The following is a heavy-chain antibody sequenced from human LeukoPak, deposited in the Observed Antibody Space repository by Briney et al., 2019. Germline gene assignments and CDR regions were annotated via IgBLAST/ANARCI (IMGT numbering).Heavy chain of an antibody. CDR1: GFTFTCYG. V-gene: IGHV1-18*01. Sequence: GASVNVSCKASGFTFTCYGISWVRQAPGQGLEWMGWISAYKGNTNYAQKLQGRITMTTDTSTSTAYMELRSLRSDDTAVYYCARDLRGDSSGLFDYWGQGTLVTVSS. CDR2: ISAYKGNT. D-gene: IGHD3-22*01. J-gene: IGHJ4*02. CDR3: ARDLRGDSSGLFDY.